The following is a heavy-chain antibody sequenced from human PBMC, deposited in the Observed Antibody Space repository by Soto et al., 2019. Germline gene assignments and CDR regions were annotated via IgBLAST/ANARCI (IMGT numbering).Heavy chain of an antibody. Sequence: QVQLVQSGTEVKKPGASVKVSCKASGYTFLDFYIHWVRQAPGQGLEWMGFINPSGGGTTYAQQFQCRLTMTRDTSTSTVYFELISLRSEDTAIYYCARDKPFSAGYWGQGTLVT. D-gene: IGHD3-3*02. CDR2: INPSGGGT. J-gene: IGHJ4*02. V-gene: IGHV1-46*01. CDR1: GYTFLDFY. CDR3: ARDKPFSAGY.